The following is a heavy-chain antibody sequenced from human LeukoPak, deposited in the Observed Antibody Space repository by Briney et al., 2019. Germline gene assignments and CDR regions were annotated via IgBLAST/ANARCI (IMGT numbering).Heavy chain of an antibody. V-gene: IGHV3-7*01. D-gene: IGHD2-21*01. CDR2: INPDGSEK. CDR1: GFTFSSYS. J-gene: IGHJ4*02. Sequence: GGLRLSCAASGFTFSSYSMNWVRQAPGKGLEWVANINPDGSEKNYVDSVKGRFTISRDNAKNSLFLQMNSLRAEDTAVYYCATYRVRHMNSLDYWGRGTLVTVSS. CDR3: ATYRVRHMNSLDY.